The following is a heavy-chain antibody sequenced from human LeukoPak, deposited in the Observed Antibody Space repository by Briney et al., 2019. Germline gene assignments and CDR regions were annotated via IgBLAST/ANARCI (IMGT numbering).Heavy chain of an antibody. CDR3: AHSYSGYDSIDY. J-gene: IGHJ4*02. D-gene: IGHD5-12*01. V-gene: IGHV3-48*03. CDR1: GFTFSSYE. CDR2: ISSSGSTI. Sequence: GGSLRLSCAASGFTFSSYEMNWVRQAPGKGLEWDSYISSSGSTIYYADSVKGRVTISRDTTKTSLYLHMNSLRADASADYSGAHSYSGYDSIDYWGQGTLVTVSS.